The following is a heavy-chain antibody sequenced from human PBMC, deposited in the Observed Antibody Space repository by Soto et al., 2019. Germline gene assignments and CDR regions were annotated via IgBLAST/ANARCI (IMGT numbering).Heavy chain of an antibody. CDR2: LSGSGGST. Sequence: EVQLLESGGGLVQPGGSLRLSCAASGFTFSSYAMSWVRQAPGKGLEWVSALSGSGGSTYYADSVKGRFTISRDNSKNTLYLQMISLRAEDTAVYYCAKDNRGIVVVPAASGYWGQGTLVTVSS. V-gene: IGHV3-23*01. CDR1: GFTFSSYA. D-gene: IGHD2-2*01. CDR3: AKDNRGIVVVPAASGY. J-gene: IGHJ4*02.